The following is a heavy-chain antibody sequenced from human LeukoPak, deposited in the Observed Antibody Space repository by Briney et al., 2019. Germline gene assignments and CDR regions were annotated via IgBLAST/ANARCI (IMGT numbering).Heavy chain of an antibody. J-gene: IGHJ5*02. Sequence: ASVKVSCKASGYTFTGYYMHWVRQAPGQGLVWMGWINPNSGGTNYAQKFQGRVTMTRDTSISTAYMELSRLRSDDTAVYYCASSPCSGGSCYSDWFDPWGQGTLVTVSS. CDR1: GYTFTGYY. CDR2: INPNSGGT. CDR3: ASSPCSGGSCYSDWFDP. D-gene: IGHD2-15*01. V-gene: IGHV1-2*02.